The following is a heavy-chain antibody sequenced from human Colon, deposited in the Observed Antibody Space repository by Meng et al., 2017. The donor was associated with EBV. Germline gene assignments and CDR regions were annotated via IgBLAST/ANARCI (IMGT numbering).Heavy chain of an antibody. Sequence: QVQLQESGPGRVKPSGTLSLTCAVSGTSITSSNWWSWVRQPPGKGLEWIGEIYYGGSTNYNPSLKSRVTISLDESKNQFSLRLASMAAADTAVYYCASLYGDFAFWGQGTLVTVSS. CDR2: IYYGGST. V-gene: IGHV4-4*02. D-gene: IGHD4-17*01. J-gene: IGHJ4*02. CDR1: GTSITSSNW. CDR3: ASLYGDFAF.